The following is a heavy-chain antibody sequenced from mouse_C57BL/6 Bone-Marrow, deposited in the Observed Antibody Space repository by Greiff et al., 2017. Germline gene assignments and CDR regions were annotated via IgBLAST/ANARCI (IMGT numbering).Heavy chain of an antibody. Sequence: QVQLQQSGAELVKPGASVKLSCKASGYTFTSYWMHWVKQRPGRGLEWIGSIDPNSGVTKYNEKFKSKATLTVDKPSSTAYMQLSSLTSEDSAVYYCASYGSSYAGCFDVWGTGTTVTVSS. CDR2: IDPNSGVT. J-gene: IGHJ1*03. CDR3: ASYGSSYAGCFDV. D-gene: IGHD1-1*01. CDR1: GYTFTSYW. V-gene: IGHV1-72*01.